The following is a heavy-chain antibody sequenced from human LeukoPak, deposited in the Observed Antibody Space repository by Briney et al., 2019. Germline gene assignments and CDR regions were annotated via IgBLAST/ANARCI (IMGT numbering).Heavy chain of an antibody. CDR3: ARDLSLFPFDY. V-gene: IGHV3-21*01. D-gene: IGHD3-16*02. J-gene: IGHJ4*02. Sequence: GGSLRPSCAASGFTFSSHSMNWVRQAPGKGLEWVSSISSSSSYIYYADSVKGRFTISRDNAKNSLYLQMNSLRAEDTAVYYCARDLSLFPFDYWGQGTLVTVSS. CDR2: ISSSSSYI. CDR1: GFTFSSHS.